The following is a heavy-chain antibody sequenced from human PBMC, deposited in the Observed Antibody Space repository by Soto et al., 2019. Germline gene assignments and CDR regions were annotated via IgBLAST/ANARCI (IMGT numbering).Heavy chain of an antibody. CDR1: GFTFDDYA. CDR3: AKDMGKGYSSGWYGDY. J-gene: IGHJ4*02. D-gene: IGHD6-19*01. CDR2: ISWNSGSI. Sequence: EVQLVESGGGLVQPSRSLRLSCAASGFTFDDYAMHWVRQAPGKGLEWVSGISWNSGSIGYADSVKGRFTISRDNAKNSLYLQMNSLRAEDTALYYCAKDMGKGYSSGWYGDYWGQGTLVTVSS. V-gene: IGHV3-9*01.